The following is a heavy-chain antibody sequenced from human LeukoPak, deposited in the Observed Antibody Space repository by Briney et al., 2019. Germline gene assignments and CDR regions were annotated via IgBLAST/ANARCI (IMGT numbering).Heavy chain of an antibody. Sequence: GGSLRLSCAASGFTFSSYSMNWVRQAPGKGLEWVSSISSSSSYIYYADSVKGRFTISRDNAKNSLYLQMNSLRAEDTAVYYCARDEGVQQLGPFDXXXQGTLVTVSS. CDR2: ISSSSSYI. V-gene: IGHV3-21*01. CDR3: ARDEGVQQLGPFDX. D-gene: IGHD6-13*01. J-gene: IGHJ4*02. CDR1: GFTFSSYS.